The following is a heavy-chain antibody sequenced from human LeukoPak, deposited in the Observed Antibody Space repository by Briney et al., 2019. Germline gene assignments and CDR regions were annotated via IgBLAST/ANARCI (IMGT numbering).Heavy chain of an antibody. CDR2: IYHREST. J-gene: IGHJ4*02. Sequence: SETPSLTCNVSGVSISSSSYYWGWIRQPPGKGLEWTGSIYHRESTYYNPSLKSRVTISVDTSKNQFSLKLSSVTAADTAVYYCARDATRMGNYFDYWGQGTLVTVSS. D-gene: IGHD5-12*01. CDR3: ARDATRMGNYFDY. V-gene: IGHV4-39*07. CDR1: GVSISSSSYY.